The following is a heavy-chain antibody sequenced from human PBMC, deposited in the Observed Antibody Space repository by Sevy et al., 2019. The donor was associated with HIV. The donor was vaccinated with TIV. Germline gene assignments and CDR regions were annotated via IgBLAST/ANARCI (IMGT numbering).Heavy chain of an antibody. D-gene: IGHD6-19*01. Sequence: SETLSLTCSVSGASISSSGYYWGWIRQPPGKGLEWIASIRYSGSTFYNPSLSSRVTISADTSKNQFSLKPNSVTAADTARYYCAGPTLTYSSGWGYDDYWGQGTVVTVSS. CDR2: IRYSGST. CDR3: AGPTLTYSSGWGYDDY. J-gene: IGHJ4*02. CDR1: GASISSSGYY. V-gene: IGHV4-39*01.